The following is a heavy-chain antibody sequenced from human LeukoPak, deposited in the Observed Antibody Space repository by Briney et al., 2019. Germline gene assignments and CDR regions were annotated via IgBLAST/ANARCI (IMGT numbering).Heavy chain of an antibody. CDR1: GFTVSSNY. CDR3: AITVGATVLFDY. J-gene: IGHJ4*02. V-gene: IGHV3-7*01. D-gene: IGHD1-26*01. CDR2: IKQDGSEK. Sequence: GGSLRLSCAASGFTVSSNYMSWVRQAPGKGLEWVANIKQDGSEKYYVDSVRGRFTISRDNAKNSLYLQMNSLRAEDTAVYYCAITVGATVLFDYWGQGTLVTVSS.